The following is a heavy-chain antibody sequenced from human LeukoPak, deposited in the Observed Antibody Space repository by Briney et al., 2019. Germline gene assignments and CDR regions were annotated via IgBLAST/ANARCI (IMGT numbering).Heavy chain of an antibody. CDR3: ARDSESGWSDY. CDR1: GFTFSNAW. J-gene: IGHJ4*02. CDR2: ISSSGSTI. V-gene: IGHV3-48*04. D-gene: IGHD6-19*01. Sequence: GGSLRLSCAASGFTFSNAWMNWVRQAPGKGLAWVSYISSSGSTIYYADSVKGRFTISRDNAKNSLYLQMNSLRAEDTAVYYCARDSESGWSDYWGQGTLVTVSS.